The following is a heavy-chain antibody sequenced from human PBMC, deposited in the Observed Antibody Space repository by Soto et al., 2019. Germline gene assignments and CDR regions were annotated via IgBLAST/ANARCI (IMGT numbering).Heavy chain of an antibody. CDR3: ARVSHFWSGYPLYGMDV. Sequence: ASVKVSCKASGYTFTGYYMHWVRQAPGQGLEWMGWINPNSGGTNYAQKFQGWVTMTRETSISTAYMELSRLRSDDTAVYYCARVSHFWSGYPLYGMDVWGQGTTVTVSS. CDR1: GYTFTGYY. V-gene: IGHV1-2*04. D-gene: IGHD3-3*02. CDR2: INPNSGGT. J-gene: IGHJ6*02.